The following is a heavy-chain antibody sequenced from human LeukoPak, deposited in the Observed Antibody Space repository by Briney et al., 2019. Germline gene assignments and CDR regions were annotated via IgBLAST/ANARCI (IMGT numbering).Heavy chain of an antibody. V-gene: IGHV3-7*01. Sequence: GGSLRLSCAASGFTFSSCWMSWVRQAPGKGLEWVANIKQDGSEKYYVDSVKGRFTISRDNAKNSLYLQMNSLRAEDTAVYYCARDRAYYDRNGYFDFWGQGTLVTVSS. CDR1: GFTFSSCW. D-gene: IGHD3-22*01. CDR3: ARDRAYYDRNGYFDF. CDR2: IKQDGSEK. J-gene: IGHJ4*02.